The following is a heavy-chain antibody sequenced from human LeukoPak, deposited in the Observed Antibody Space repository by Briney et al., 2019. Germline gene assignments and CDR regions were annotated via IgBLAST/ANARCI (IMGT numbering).Heavy chain of an antibody. D-gene: IGHD2-15*01. J-gene: IGHJ2*01. CDR3: AREGLGSGRGGDFDL. V-gene: IGHV4-38-2*02. CDR1: GYSISSGYY. Sequence: PSETLSLTCTVSGYSISSGYYWGWIRQPPGKGLEWIGSIHHSGSTYYNPSLKSRVTISMDTSKNQFSLKLTSVPAADTAVYYCAREGLGSGRGGDFDLWGRGTLVTVSS. CDR2: IHHSGST.